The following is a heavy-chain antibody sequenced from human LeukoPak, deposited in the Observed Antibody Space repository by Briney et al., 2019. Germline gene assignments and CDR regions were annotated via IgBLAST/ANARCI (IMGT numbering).Heavy chain of an antibody. CDR2: IWYDGSNK. D-gene: IGHD3-22*01. CDR1: GFTFSSYG. CDR3: ARGGYYDPLDY. Sequence: GGSLRLSCAASGFTFSSYGMHWVRQAPGKGLEWVAVIWYDGSNKYYADSVKGRFTISGDNAKNTLYLQMNSLRAEDTAVYYCARGGYYDPLDYWGQGTLVTVSS. J-gene: IGHJ4*02. V-gene: IGHV3-33*01.